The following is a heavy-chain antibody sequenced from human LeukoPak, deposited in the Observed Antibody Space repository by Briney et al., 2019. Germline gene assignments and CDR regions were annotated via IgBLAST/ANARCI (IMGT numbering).Heavy chain of an antibody. V-gene: IGHV3-33*01. D-gene: IGHD1-26*01. Sequence: GGSLRLSCAASGFTFSAFGMHWVRQAPGKGLEWVAVIWFDGSDKYYADSVKGRFTISRDNSKNTLYLQMNSLRAEDTAVYYCARLVGATAYWGQGTLVPVSS. CDR1: GFTFSAFG. CDR2: IWFDGSDK. J-gene: IGHJ4*02. CDR3: ARLVGATAY.